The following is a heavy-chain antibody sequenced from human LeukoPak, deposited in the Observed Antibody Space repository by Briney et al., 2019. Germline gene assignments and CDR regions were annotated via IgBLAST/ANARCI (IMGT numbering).Heavy chain of an antibody. D-gene: IGHD1-1*01. Sequence: GGSLRLSCAASGFTFSSYEMNWVRQAPGKGLEWVSYISSSGSTIYYADSMKGRFTISRDNAKNSLYLQMNSLRAEDTAVYYCARAGTTGTTGFDYWGQGTLVTVSS. V-gene: IGHV3-48*03. J-gene: IGHJ4*02. CDR2: ISSSGSTI. CDR1: GFTFSSYE. CDR3: ARAGTTGTTGFDY.